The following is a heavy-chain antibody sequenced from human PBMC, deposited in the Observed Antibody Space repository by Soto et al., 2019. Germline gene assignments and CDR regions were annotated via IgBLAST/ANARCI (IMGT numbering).Heavy chain of an antibody. J-gene: IGHJ4*02. CDR2: ISDSGGST. CDR3: AKGRVGVVVVAADDY. CDR1: GFTFSNYA. Sequence: EVQLLESGGGLVQPGGSLRLSCAASGFTFSNYAMNWVRQAPGKGLEWVSAISDSGGSTYYADSVRGRFTISRDNSKNTLYLQMNSLRAEDTAVYYCAKGRVGVVVVAADDYWGQGTLVTVSS. V-gene: IGHV3-23*01. D-gene: IGHD2-15*01.